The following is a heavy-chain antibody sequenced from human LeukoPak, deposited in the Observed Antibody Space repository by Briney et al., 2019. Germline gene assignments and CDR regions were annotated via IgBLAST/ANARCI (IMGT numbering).Heavy chain of an antibody. CDR2: IYYSGST. D-gene: IGHD1-7*01. V-gene: IGHV4-59*01. Sequence: SETLSLTCTVSGGSISSYYWSWIRQPPGKGLKWIGYIYYSGSTNYNPSLKSRVTISVDTSKNQFSLKLSSVTAADTAVYYCARVGTIDYYYGMDVWGQGTTVTVSS. J-gene: IGHJ6*02. CDR3: ARVGTIDYYYGMDV. CDR1: GGSISSYY.